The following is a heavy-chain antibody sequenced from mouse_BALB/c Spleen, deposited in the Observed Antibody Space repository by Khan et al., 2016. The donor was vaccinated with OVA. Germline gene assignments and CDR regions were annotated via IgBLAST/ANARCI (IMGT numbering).Heavy chain of an antibody. CDR2: INYSGNT. Sequence: EVQLQESGPGLVKPSQSLSLTCTVTGYSITSEYPWNWIRQFPGNKLEWMGYINYSGNTRFNPSLKSRTSITRDTSKNQFFLQLSSVTTEDTATYYCARKDYYDYDPFPYWGQGTLVTVSA. CDR1: GYSITSEYP. V-gene: IGHV3-2*02. D-gene: IGHD2-4*01. CDR3: ARKDYYDYDPFPY. J-gene: IGHJ3*01.